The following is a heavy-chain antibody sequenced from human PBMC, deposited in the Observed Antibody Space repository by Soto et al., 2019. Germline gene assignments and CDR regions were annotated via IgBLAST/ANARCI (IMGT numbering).Heavy chain of an antibody. D-gene: IGHD2-2*01. CDR2: ISGSGGST. CDR1: GFTFSSYA. Sequence: GGSLRLSCAASGFTFSSYAMSWVRQAPGKGLEWVSAISGSGGSTYYADSVKGRFTISRDNSKNTLYLQMNSLRAEDTAVYYCAKDGRRGSSTSDRDYYYYYGMDVWGQGTTVTVSS. V-gene: IGHV3-23*01. CDR3: AKDGRRGSSTSDRDYYYYYGMDV. J-gene: IGHJ6*02.